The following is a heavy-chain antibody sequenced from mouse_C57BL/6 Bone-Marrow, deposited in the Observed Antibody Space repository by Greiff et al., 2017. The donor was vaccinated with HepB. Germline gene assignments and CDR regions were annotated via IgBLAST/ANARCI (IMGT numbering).Heavy chain of an antibody. CDR2: ISYDGSN. D-gene: IGHD2-3*01. V-gene: IGHV3-6*01. CDR3: ARRGDGYYGY. J-gene: IGHJ2*01. CDR1: GYSITSGYY. Sequence: EVKLMESGPGLVKPSQSLSLTCSVTGYSITSGYYWNWIRQFPGNKLEWMGYISYDGSNNYNPSLKNRISITRDTSKNQFFLKLNSVTTEDTATYYCARRGDGYYGYWGQGTTLTVSS.